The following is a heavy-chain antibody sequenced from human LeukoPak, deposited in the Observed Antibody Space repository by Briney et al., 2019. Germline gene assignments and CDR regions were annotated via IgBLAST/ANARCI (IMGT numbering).Heavy chain of an antibody. CDR1: GYTFTTYA. CDR3: ATGKAKTTVAPLLWEGFDY. V-gene: IGHV1-3*01. D-gene: IGHD4-23*01. Sequence: GASVKVSCKASGYTFTTYAIHWVRQAPGQSLEYMGWINPGNDNTKYSQKFQGRVTMTEDTSTDTAYMELSSLRSEDTAVYYCATGKAKTTVAPLLWEGFDYWGQGTLVTVSS. CDR2: INPGNDNT. J-gene: IGHJ4*02.